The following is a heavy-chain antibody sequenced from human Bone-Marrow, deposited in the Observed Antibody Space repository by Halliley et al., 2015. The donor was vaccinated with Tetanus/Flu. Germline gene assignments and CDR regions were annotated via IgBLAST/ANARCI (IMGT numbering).Heavy chain of an antibody. J-gene: IGHJ3*01. D-gene: IGHD3-22*01. Sequence: GATYPADSFKGRFTISRDNSKNTLYLQMNSLRAEDTAVYYCAKFDSTMIEVVNDRGAYAFDLWGQGTMVPVSS. V-gene: IGHV3-23*01. CDR2: GAT. CDR3: AKFDSTMIEVVNDRGAYAFDL.